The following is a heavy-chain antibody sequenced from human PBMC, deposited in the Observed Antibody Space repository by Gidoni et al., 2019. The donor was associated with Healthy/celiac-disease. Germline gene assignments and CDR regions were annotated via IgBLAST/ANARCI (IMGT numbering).Heavy chain of an antibody. J-gene: IGHJ4*02. V-gene: IGHV3-66*02. CDR1: GFTVSSNY. CDR3: ARLHEASDD. D-gene: IGHD6-6*01. Sequence: EVQLVESGVVLVQPGVSLRLSCAASGFTVSSNYMSWVRQAPGKGLEWVSVIYSGGSTYYADSVKGRFTISRDNSKNTLYLQMNSLRAEDTAVYYCARLHEASDDWGQGTLVTVSS. CDR2: IYSGGST.